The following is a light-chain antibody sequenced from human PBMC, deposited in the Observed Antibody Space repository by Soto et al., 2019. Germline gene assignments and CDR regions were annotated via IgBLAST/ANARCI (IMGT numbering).Light chain of an antibody. Sequence: QSVLTQSPSASGTPGQRVTISCSGSSSNIGSNYVYWYQQIPGTAPKLLIYRNNQRPSGVPDRSSGSKSGTSASLAISGLRSEDEAHYYCAAWDDSLSGVVFGGGTKLTVL. J-gene: IGLJ2*01. CDR3: AAWDDSLSGVV. CDR1: SSNIGSNY. V-gene: IGLV1-47*01. CDR2: RNN.